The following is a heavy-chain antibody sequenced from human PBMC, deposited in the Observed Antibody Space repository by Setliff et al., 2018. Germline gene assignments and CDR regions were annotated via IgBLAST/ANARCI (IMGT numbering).Heavy chain of an antibody. CDR3: ARDPGPHAAHFRALGYGMDV. Sequence: GGSLRLSCTASGFTFGHYNMNWVRQAPGKGLEWVSSISDTTNFIYYADSVKGRFTISRDTAKNSLYLQMNSLRAEDSAVYYCARDPGPHAAHFRALGYGMDVWGQGTTVTVSS. V-gene: IGHV3-21*01. CDR2: ISDTTNFI. D-gene: IGHD6-13*01. CDR1: GFTFGHYN. J-gene: IGHJ6*02.